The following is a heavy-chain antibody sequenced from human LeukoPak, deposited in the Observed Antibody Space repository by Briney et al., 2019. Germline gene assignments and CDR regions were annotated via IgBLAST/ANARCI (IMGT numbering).Heavy chain of an antibody. J-gene: IGHJ5*02. Sequence: GGSLRLSCAASGFTFSSYSMNWVRQAPGKGLQWVSYISPSSSSIYYADSVKGRFTISRDNAKNLLYLQMNSLRAEDTAVYYCARDAASGNNWFDPWGQGTLVTVSS. CDR3: ARDAASGNNWFDP. V-gene: IGHV3-48*01. CDR1: GFTFSSYS. CDR2: ISPSSSSI. D-gene: IGHD3-3*01.